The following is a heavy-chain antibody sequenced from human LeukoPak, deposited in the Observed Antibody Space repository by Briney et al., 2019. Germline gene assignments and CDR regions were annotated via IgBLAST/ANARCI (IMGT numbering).Heavy chain of an antibody. D-gene: IGHD3-22*01. J-gene: IGHJ4*02. Sequence: GGSLRLSCVASGFTFSDYYMSWIRQAPGKGLEWVSYISSSSSYTNYADSVKGRFTISRDNAKNSLYLQMNSLRAEDTAVYYCARERLSTYYYDSSGSEDLDYWGQGTLVTVSS. V-gene: IGHV3-11*05. CDR1: GFTFSDYY. CDR3: ARERLSTYYYDSSGSEDLDY. CDR2: ISSSSSYT.